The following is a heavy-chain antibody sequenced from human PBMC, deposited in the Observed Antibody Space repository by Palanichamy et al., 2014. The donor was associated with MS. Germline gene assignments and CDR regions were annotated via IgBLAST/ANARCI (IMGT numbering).Heavy chain of an antibody. Sequence: EVLLLESGGGLVQPGGSLRLSCAASGFPFSSYAMSWVRQAPGKGLNWLSVISVSGDITYYADSVKGRFAVSRDNSKNMVHLQMNSLRADDTAVYYCVKGGHDCGPRDCYYDWGQGTLVTVSS. V-gene: IGHV3-23*01. J-gene: IGHJ4*02. D-gene: IGHD2-21*02. CDR1: GFPFSSYA. CDR2: ISVSGDIT. CDR3: VKGGHDCGPRDCYYD.